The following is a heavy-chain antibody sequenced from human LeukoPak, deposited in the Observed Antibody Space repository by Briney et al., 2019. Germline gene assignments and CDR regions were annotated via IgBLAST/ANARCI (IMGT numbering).Heavy chain of an antibody. D-gene: IGHD3-22*01. CDR1: GYTFTGYY. CDR3: ARVEVVTPMDY. J-gene: IGHJ4*02. CDR2: INPNSGGT. Sequence: ASVKVSCKASGYTFTGYYMHWVRQAPGQGLEWMGWINPNSGGTNYAQKFQGRVTMTRDTSISTAYMELRSLRSDDTAVYYCARVEVVTPMDYWGQGTLVTVSS. V-gene: IGHV1-2*02.